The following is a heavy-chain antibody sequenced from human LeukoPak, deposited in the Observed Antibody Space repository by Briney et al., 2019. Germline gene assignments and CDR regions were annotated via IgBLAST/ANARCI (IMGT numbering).Heavy chain of an antibody. CDR2: VFHSGST. J-gene: IGHJ4*02. Sequence: PSETLSLTCSVSGDSISSNEWWSWVRQPPGKGLEWIGEVFHSGSTNFNPSLKSRVTISIDKSKNQFSLEVTSVTAADTAIYYCARDLAVAGTNYFGFWGQGVLVTVSS. D-gene: IGHD6-19*01. CDR3: ARDLAVAGTNYFGF. CDR1: GDSISSNEW. V-gene: IGHV4-4*02.